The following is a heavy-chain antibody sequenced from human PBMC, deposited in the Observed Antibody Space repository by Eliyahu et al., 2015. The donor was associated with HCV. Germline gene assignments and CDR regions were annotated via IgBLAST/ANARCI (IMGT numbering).Heavy chain of an antibody. CDR3: AKDRVDGCSRTTCYEGAFDI. CDR1: GFTFSIYA. CDR2: ISGSAIDT. J-gene: IGHJ3*02. D-gene: IGHD2-2*01. Sequence: EVQLLESGGGLVQPGGSLRLSCAAXGFTFSIYAMXWVRQAPGKGXEWVSAISGSAIDTXYADSVKGRFTISRDNSKNTLYMQMNSLRAEDTALYYCAKDRVDGCSRTTCYEGAFDIWGQGTMVTVSS. V-gene: IGHV3-23*01.